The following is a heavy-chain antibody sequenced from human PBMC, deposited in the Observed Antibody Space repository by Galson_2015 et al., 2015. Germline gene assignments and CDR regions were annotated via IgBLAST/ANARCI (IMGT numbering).Heavy chain of an antibody. J-gene: IGHJ4*02. CDR2: IKPDGSEG. V-gene: IGHV3-7*01. CDR3: ARRSGYNFAS. Sequence: SLRLSCAASGFTFGTYWMSWVRQAPGKGLEWVANIKPDGSEGAYVDSVKGRSTISRDNAKNSVYLQMNSLSAEDTAVYYCARRSGYNFASWGQGSLVTVSS. CDR1: GFTFGTYW. D-gene: IGHD5-18*01.